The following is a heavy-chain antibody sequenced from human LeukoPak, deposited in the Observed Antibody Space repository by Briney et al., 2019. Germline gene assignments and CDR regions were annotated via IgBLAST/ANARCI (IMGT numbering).Heavy chain of an antibody. D-gene: IGHD2-2*01. J-gene: IGHJ4*02. CDR1: GFIFSSYA. Sequence: GGSLRLSCAASGFIFSSYAMSWVRQAPGGGREWVLYISCSDGSTYYADSVKGRFTISRDNSKNTLYLQMNSLRAEDTAVYYCATDCSSTSCFDYWGQGTLVTVSS. V-gene: IGHV3-23*01. CDR3: ATDCSSTSCFDY. CDR2: ISCSDGST.